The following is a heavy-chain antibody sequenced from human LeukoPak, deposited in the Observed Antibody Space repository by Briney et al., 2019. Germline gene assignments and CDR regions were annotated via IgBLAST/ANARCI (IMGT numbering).Heavy chain of an antibody. V-gene: IGHV3-49*04. D-gene: IGHD5-18*01. Sequence: GGSLGLSCTAPGFTLSDHPSSWVRQPPVKGFGWGGFISSIAYGGTIEYAASVKCRFTISRADSITIAYLQLTSLKTEDSAVYYCTRGPIQLWLYSGMDVWGQGTTVIVSS. CDR2: ISSIAYGGTI. CDR3: TRGPIQLWLYSGMDV. CDR1: GFTLSDHP. J-gene: IGHJ6*02.